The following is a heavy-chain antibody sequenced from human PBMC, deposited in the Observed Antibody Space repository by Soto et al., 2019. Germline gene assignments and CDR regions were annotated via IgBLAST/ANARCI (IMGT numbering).Heavy chain of an antibody. CDR3: VRGCLGHAFDY. CDR2: INNDGSVT. J-gene: IGHJ4*02. V-gene: IGHV3-74*01. Sequence: EVQLVESGGGSVQPGGSLRLSCAASGFTFSTLWMHWVRQVPGKGLVWVSGINNDGSVTDYAESVKGRLTISRDNAKNTLYLQVNSLGVEDTAVYYCVRGCLGHAFDYWGQGALITVSS. CDR1: GFTFSTLW.